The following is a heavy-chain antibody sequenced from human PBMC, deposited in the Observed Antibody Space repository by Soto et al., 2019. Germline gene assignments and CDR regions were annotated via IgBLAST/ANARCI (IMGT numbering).Heavy chain of an antibody. CDR1: GYNFTDHW. Sequence: GSLKIFWKGSGYNFTDHWIAWVPQMPGKSLEWMGIIYPRESDTRYNPSFQGQGTISADKSITTAYLQSRSLKASETALYYCAINTVMSTRAFDVWVQGTMVTVS. J-gene: IGHJ3*01. D-gene: IGHD3-16*01. CDR2: IYPRESDT. CDR3: AINTVMSTRAFDV. V-gene: IGHV5-51*01.